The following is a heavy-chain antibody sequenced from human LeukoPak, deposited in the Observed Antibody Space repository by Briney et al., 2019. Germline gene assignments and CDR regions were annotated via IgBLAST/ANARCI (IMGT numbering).Heavy chain of an antibody. V-gene: IGHV4-34*01. D-gene: IGHD3-3*01. CDR1: GGSFCGYY. J-gene: IGHJ4*02. CDR3: ASLEWLPYYFDY. CDR2: INHSGST. Sequence: PSENLSLTCAVYGGSFCGYYWSWIRQPPGKGLEWIGEINHSGSTNYNPSLKSRVTISVDTSKNQSSLKLSSVTAADTAVYYCASLEWLPYYFDYWGQGTLVTVSS.